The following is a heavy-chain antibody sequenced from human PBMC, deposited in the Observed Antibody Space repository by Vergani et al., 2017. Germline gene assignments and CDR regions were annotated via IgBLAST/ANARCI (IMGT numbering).Heavy chain of an antibody. J-gene: IGHJ5*02. CDR3: VELGPSMA. CDR2: IYHSGST. V-gene: IGHV4-38-2*02. Sequence: QVQLQESGPGLVKPSETLSLTCTVSGYSISSGYYWGWIRQPPGKGLEWIGSIYHSGSTYYNPSLKSRVTISVDTSKNQFSLKLSSVTAADTAVYYCVELGPSMAWGQGTLVTVSS. CDR1: GYSISSGYY. D-gene: IGHD2/OR15-2a*01.